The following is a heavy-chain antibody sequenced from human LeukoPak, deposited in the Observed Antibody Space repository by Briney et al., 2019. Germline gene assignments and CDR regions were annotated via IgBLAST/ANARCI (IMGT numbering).Heavy chain of an antibody. CDR3: AKGLGRLWFGEFWFDP. D-gene: IGHD3-10*01. CDR2: ISGSGGST. V-gene: IGHV3-23*01. J-gene: IGHJ5*02. CDR1: GFTFSSYA. Sequence: GGSLRFSCAASGFTFSSYAMSWVRQAPGKGLEWVSAISGSGGSTYYADSVKGRFTISRDNSKNTLYLQMNSLRAEDTAVYYCAKGLGRLWFGEFWFDPWGQGTLVTVSS.